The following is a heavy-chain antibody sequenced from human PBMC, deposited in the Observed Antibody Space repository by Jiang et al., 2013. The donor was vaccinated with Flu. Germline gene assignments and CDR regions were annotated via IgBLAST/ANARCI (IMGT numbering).Heavy chain of an antibody. Sequence: SGAEVKKPGSSVKASCKASGGTFSSYAISWVRQAPGQGLEWMGGIIPIFGTANYAQKFQGRVTITADESTSTAYMELSSLRSEDTAVYYCARGLTNYCSSTSCHYRYQYYGMDVWGQGTTVTVSS. D-gene: IGHD2-2*01. J-gene: IGHJ6*02. CDR2: IIPIFGTA. CDR1: GGTFSSYA. V-gene: IGHV1-69*01. CDR3: ARGLTNYCSSTSCHYRYQYYGMDV.